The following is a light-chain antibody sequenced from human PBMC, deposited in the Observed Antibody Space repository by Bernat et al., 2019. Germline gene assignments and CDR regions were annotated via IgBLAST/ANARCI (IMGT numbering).Light chain of an antibody. CDR3: QQSHITPYT. Sequence: DIQVTQSPSSLSASVGDRVTITCRTSQSISNYLMWYQHKLGTAPKLLIYAASSLKNGVPSRFSGSGYGTDFSLTITGLQPEDFATYFCQQSHITPYTFGQGTKVDI. CDR2: AAS. CDR1: QSISNY. J-gene: IGKJ1*01. V-gene: IGKV1-39*01.